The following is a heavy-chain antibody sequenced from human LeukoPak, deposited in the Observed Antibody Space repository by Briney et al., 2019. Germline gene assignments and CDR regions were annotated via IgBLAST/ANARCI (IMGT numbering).Heavy chain of an antibody. V-gene: IGHV3-74*01. J-gene: IGHJ4*02. CDR2: IASDGSST. CDR3: ARDWWGYSSSWGLFDY. D-gene: IGHD6-13*01. Sequence: GGSLRLSCAASGFTFSSYWMNWVRQAPGKGLVWVSRIASDGSSTTYADSVKGRFTISGDNSKNTVYLQMNSLKTEDTAVYYCARDWWGYSSSWGLFDYWGQGTLVTVSS. CDR1: GFTFSSYW.